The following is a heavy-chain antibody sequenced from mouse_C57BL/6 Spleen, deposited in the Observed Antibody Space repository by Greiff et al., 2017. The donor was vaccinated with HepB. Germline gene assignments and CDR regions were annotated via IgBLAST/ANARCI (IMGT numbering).Heavy chain of an antibody. CDR1: GYTFTSYW. V-gene: IGHV1-50*01. J-gene: IGHJ2*01. CDR3: ARKTTVVATRGSFDY. D-gene: IGHD1-1*01. CDR2: IDPSDSYT. Sequence: QVQLQQPGAELVKPGASVKLSCKASGYTFTSYWMQWVKQRPGQGLEWIGEIDPSDSYTNYNQKFKGKATLTVDTSSSTAYMQLSSLTSEDSAVYYGARKTTVVATRGSFDYWGQGTTLTVSS.